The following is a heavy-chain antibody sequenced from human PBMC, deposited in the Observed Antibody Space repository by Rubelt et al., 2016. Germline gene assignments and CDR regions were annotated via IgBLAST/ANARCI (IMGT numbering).Heavy chain of an antibody. V-gene: IGHV3-23*01. Sequence: VHLQQWGAGLLKPSETLSLTCAVYGGSFSGYNWSWIRQPPGKGLEWVSAISGSGGSTYYADSVKGWFTISRDNSKNTLYLQMNSLRAEDTAVYYCAKDRYSSSQGTPDYWGQGTLVTVSS. CDR1: GGSFSGYN. D-gene: IGHD6-13*01. J-gene: IGHJ4*02. CDR3: AKDRYSSSQGTPDY. CDR2: ISGSGGST.